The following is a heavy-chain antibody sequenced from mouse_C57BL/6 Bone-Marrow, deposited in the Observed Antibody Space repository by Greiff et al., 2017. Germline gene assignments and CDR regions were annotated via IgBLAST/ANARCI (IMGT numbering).Heavy chain of an antibody. V-gene: IGHV1-72*01. D-gene: IGHD2-3*01. Sequence: HVQLQQPGAELVKPGASVKLFCKASGYTFTSYWMHWVKQRPGRGLEWIGRIDPNSGGTKYNEKFKSKATLTVDKPSSTAYMQLICLISEDSEVYYFARSGDCYYGNAMGYCGQGTSVTVTS. J-gene: IGHJ4*01. CDR1: GYTFTSYW. CDR3: ARSGDCYYGNAMGY. CDR2: IDPNSGGT.